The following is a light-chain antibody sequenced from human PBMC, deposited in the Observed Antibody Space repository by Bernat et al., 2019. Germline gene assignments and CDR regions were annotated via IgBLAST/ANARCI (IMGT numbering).Light chain of an antibody. CDR1: NIGEKS. CDR3: QVWDRSSDHVV. V-gene: IGLV3-21*03. Sequence: SSVLTQPPSVPGAPGKTARITCGGNNIGEKSVNWYQQSPGQAPVLVVHDDSDRPSGYPGRFSGSNSGNTATLTISRVEVGDEADYSCQVWDRSSDHVVFGGGTELTVL. CDR2: DDS. J-gene: IGLJ3*02.